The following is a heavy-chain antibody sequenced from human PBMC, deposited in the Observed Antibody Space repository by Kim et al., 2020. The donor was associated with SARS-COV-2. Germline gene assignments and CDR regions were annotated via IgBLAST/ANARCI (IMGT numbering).Heavy chain of an antibody. J-gene: IGHJ2*01. Sequence: GGSLRLSCAASGFTFSSYAMSWVRQAPGKGLEWVSAISGSGGSTYCADSVKGRFTISRDNSKNTLYLQMNSLRAEDTAVYYCAKDRDGYNYGGWYFDLWGRGTLVTVSS. CDR3: AKDRDGYNYGGWYFDL. D-gene: IGHD5-12*01. V-gene: IGHV3-23*01. CDR1: GFTFSSYA. CDR2: ISGSGGST.